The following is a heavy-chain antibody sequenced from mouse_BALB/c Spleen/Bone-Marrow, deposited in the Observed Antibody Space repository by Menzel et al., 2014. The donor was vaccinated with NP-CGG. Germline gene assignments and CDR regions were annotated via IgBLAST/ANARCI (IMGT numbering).Heavy chain of an antibody. Sequence: QVQLQQSGPELAKPGASVKLSCKASGYTFTDTWIHWIKQRPGQGLEWIGDINPRTGYAEYNQNFKDKATLTVDKSSSTAYMQLSSLTSEDSAVYYCARDYWGQGTTLTVSS. CDR2: INPRTGYA. J-gene: IGHJ2*01. CDR3: ARDY. CDR1: GYTFTDTW. V-gene: IGHV1-7*01.